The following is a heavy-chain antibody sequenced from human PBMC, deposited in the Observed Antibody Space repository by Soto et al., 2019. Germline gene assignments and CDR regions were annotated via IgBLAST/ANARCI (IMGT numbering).Heavy chain of an antibody. CDR3: AKDGGAWLPGALDI. Sequence: GGSLRLSCAASGFTFSSYGMHWVRQAPGKGLEWGAVISYDGSNKYYADSVKGRFTISRDNSKNTLYLQMNSLRAEDMAVYYCAKDGGAWLPGALDIWRKGKMVAV. J-gene: IGHJ3*02. CDR2: ISYDGSNK. CDR1: GFTFSSYG. D-gene: IGHD6-19*01. V-gene: IGHV3-30*18.